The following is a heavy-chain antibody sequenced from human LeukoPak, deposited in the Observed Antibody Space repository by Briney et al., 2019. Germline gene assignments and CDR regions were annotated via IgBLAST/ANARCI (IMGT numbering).Heavy chain of an antibody. CDR1: GFSVTRKH. CDR2: INWNGAIT. D-gene: IGHD3-10*01. V-gene: IGHV3-20*04. J-gene: IGHJ4*02. Sequence: PGGSLRLSCAASGFSVTRKHMTWVTQAPGKGLEWVSAINWNGAITGYADSVKGRFTISRDNAKNPLYLQMNILRAEDTAFYYCARAPGSGSYYKLVDYWGQGTLVTVSS. CDR3: ARAPGSGSYYKLVDY.